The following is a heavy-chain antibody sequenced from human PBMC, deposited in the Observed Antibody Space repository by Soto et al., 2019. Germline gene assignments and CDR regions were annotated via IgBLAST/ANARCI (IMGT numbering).Heavy chain of an antibody. V-gene: IGHV4-39*01. Sequence: PSETLSLTCSVSGGSINSSSYFWGWVRQPPGKGLEWIGSIYYSGSTYYNPSPRSRDTISVDTSKNHFSLKLSSVTAADTAVFYCARHYSSGSRNWFDPWGQGTMVTVSS. CDR3: ARHYSSGSRNWFDP. D-gene: IGHD6-19*01. J-gene: IGHJ5*02. CDR1: GGSINSSSYF. CDR2: IYYSGST.